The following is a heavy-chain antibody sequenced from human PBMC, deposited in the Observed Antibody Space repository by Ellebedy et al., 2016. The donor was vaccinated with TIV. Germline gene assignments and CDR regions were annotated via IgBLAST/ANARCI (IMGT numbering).Heavy chain of an antibody. Sequence: MPGGSLRLSCTVSGGSISSSSYYWGWIRQPPGKGLEWIGSSYHSGSTYYNPSLKSRVTISVDTSKNQFSLKLSSVTAADTAVYYCARGRLELLYFDYWGQGTLVTVSS. CDR1: GGSISSSSYY. D-gene: IGHD1-7*01. CDR3: ARGRLELLYFDY. J-gene: IGHJ4*02. CDR2: SYHSGST. V-gene: IGHV4-39*07.